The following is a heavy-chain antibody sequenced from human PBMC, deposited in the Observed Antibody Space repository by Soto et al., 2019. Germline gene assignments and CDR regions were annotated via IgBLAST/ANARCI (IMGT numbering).Heavy chain of an antibody. J-gene: IGHJ4*02. CDR3: TRPEDPYGYPEAFDS. Sequence: SETLSLTCAVYGGSFSGYYWSWIRQPPGKGLEWIGEINHSGSTNYNPSLKSRVTISVDTSKNQFSLKLSSVTAEDTAVYYCTRPEDPYGYPEAFDSWGQGALVTVSS. CDR2: INHSGST. V-gene: IGHV4-34*01. CDR1: GGSFSGYY. D-gene: IGHD5-18*01.